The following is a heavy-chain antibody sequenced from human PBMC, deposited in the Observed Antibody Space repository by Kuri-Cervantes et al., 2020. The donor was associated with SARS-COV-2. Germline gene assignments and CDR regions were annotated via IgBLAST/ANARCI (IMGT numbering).Heavy chain of an antibody. CDR1: GFTFSSYA. CDR3: AKDIWSSSSGPLDY. CDR2: ISGSGGST. D-gene: IGHD6-6*01. J-gene: IGHJ4*02. V-gene: IGHV3-43*02. Sequence: GGSLRLSCAASGFTFSSYAMSWVRQAPGKGLEWVSAISGSGGSTYYADSVKGRFTTSRDNSKNSLYLQMNSLRTEDTALYYCAKDIWSSSSGPLDYWGQGTLVTVSS.